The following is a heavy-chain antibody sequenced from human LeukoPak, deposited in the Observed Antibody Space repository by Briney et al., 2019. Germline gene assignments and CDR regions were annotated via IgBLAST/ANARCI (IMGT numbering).Heavy chain of an antibody. Sequence: QPGGSLRLSCAASGFTFGSYAMGWVRQAPGKGLEWVSGTSTSGGTTSYAESVKGRFTVSRDNPRNTLYMEMNSLRDEDTAVYYCAVMHRYYDGSGYWVQWGQGTLVTVSS. V-gene: IGHV3-23*01. CDR1: GFTFGSYA. CDR3: AVMHRYYDGSGYWVQ. J-gene: IGHJ4*02. CDR2: TSTSGGTT. D-gene: IGHD3-22*01.